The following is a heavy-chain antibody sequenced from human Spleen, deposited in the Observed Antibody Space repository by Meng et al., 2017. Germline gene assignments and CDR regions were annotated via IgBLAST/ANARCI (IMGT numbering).Heavy chain of an antibody. CDR3: ARENVKGGSFYDY. CDR2: TYYMTTWYK. Sequence: QIQLQQSGPGLWKPPHTLSPTSATSGDSVSSNSAAWNWLRQSPSRGLEWLGRTYYMTTWYKDYAVTVKSRVTINPDTSKSQFSLQLNSVTPGATAVYYCARENVKGGSFYDYWGQGTLVTVSS. CDR1: GDSVSSNSAA. J-gene: IGHJ4*02. V-gene: IGHV6-1*01. D-gene: IGHD5-12*01.